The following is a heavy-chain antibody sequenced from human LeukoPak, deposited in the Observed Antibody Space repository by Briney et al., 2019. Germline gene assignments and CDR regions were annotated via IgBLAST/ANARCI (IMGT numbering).Heavy chain of an antibody. CDR1: GFSVTNSY. D-gene: IGHD3-10*01. J-gene: IGHJ5*02. CDR2: IRGSGAT. Sequence: PGGSLRLSCAVSGFSVTNSYMDWVRQAPGKGLEWVSLIRGSGATLHADSVKGRFTISRDDSKNTVYLQMNSLRVEDTAVYFCVRDRAGTQDWVEFDPWGQGTLVTVSS. V-gene: IGHV3-66*03. CDR3: VRDRAGTQDWVEFDP.